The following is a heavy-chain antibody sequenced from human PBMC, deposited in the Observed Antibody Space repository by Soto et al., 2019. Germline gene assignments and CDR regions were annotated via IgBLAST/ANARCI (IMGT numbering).Heavy chain of an antibody. D-gene: IGHD5-12*01. J-gene: IGHJ6*02. V-gene: IGHV3-74*01. CDR3: ARVDGYSGYDHYYGMDV. CDR1: GFTFSSYW. Sequence: EVQLVESGGGLVQPGGSLRLSCAASGFTFSSYWMHWVRQAPGKGLVWVSRINSDGSSTTYADSVKGRFTISRDNAKNTLYLQMNSLRAEYTAVYYCARVDGYSGYDHYYGMDVWGQGTTVTFSS. CDR2: INSDGSST.